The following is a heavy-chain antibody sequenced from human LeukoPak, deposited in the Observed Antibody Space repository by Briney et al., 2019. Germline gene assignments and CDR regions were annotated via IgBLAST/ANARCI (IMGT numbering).Heavy chain of an antibody. Sequence: ASVKVSCMISGYTLTEFYIHWVRQTPGKGLEWLGGFEPESGETLYAQNFQGRVRMIEDTSTDTAYMELSGLTSGDTAIYYCTLRTGDPMRGPWFDPWGQGTLVTVPS. CDR3: TLRTGDPMRGPWFDP. CDR2: FEPESGET. V-gene: IGHV1-24*01. D-gene: IGHD2-21*02. J-gene: IGHJ5*02. CDR1: GYTLTEFY.